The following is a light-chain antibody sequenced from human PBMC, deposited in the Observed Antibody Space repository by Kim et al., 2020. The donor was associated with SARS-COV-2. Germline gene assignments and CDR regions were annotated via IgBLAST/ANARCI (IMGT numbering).Light chain of an antibody. V-gene: IGLV3-1*01. Sequence: SVSPVQTASIPCSGDKLGDKYACWYQQKPGQSPVLVIYQNTKRPSGIPERFSGSNSGNTATLTISGTQAMDEADYYCQTWDSSTAVFGTGTKVTVL. CDR1: KLGDKY. CDR2: QNT. CDR3: QTWDSSTAV. J-gene: IGLJ1*01.